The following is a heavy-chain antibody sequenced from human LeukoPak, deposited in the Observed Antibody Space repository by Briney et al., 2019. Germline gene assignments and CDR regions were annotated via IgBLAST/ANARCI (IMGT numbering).Heavy chain of an antibody. CDR2: ITASAGTT. V-gene: IGHV3-23*01. D-gene: IGHD5-18*01. CDR1: GFTFSSYA. Sequence: GGSLRLSCAASGFTFSSYAMTWVHQAPGKGLEWVSSITASAGTTDYAASVKGRFAISRDNSKNTLYLQMNSLRADDTAVYYCARSAGAWYGYDYWGQGNLVIVS. CDR3: ARSAGAWYGYDY. J-gene: IGHJ4*02.